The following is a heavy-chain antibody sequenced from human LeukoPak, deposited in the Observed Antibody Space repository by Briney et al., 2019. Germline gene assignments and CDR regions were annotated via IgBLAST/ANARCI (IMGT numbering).Heavy chain of an antibody. V-gene: IGHV4-31*03. J-gene: IGHJ3*02. Sequence: SQTLSLTCTVSGGSISSGVYYWSWIRQHPGKGLEWIGYIYYSGSTYSDPSLKSRLTMSVDISKNQFSLKLSSVTAADTAVYYCARGVKGLRGAFDIWGQGTMVTVSS. CDR3: ARGVKGLRGAFDI. CDR2: IYYSGST. D-gene: IGHD3-10*01. CDR1: GGSISSGVYY.